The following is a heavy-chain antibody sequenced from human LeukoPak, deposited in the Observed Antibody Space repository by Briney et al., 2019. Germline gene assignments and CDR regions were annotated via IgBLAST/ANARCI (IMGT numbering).Heavy chain of an antibody. CDR2: IWYDGSNK. D-gene: IGHD3-10*01. CDR1: EFTFSSYA. CDR3: ARDSANAFDI. Sequence: GGSLRLSCAASEFTFSSYAMQWVRQAPGKGLEWVALIWYDGSNKYYADSVKGRFTISRDNSKNTLYLQMNSLRAEDTAVYYCARDSANAFDIWGQGTMVTVSS. V-gene: IGHV3-33*08. J-gene: IGHJ3*02.